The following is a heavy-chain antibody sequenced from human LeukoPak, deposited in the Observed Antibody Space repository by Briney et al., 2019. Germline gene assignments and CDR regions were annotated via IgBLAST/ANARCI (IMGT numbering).Heavy chain of an antibody. Sequence: GGSLRLSCSASGFTFSSYAMNWVRQAPGKGLEWVAMILSDGNNDYYADSVKGRFTISRDNSKNTLYLQMNSLRPEDTAVYYCAKDLQGRWTIDYWGQGTLVTVSP. D-gene: IGHD3/OR15-3a*01. CDR3: AKDLQGRWTIDY. CDR1: GFTFSSYA. J-gene: IGHJ4*02. CDR2: ILSDGNND. V-gene: IGHV3-30*18.